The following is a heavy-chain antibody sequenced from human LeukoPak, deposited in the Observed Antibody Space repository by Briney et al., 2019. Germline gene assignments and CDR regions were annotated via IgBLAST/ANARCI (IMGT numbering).Heavy chain of an antibody. CDR3: ARLATAGHDVFDV. D-gene: IGHD6-13*01. CDR1: GYSFTSYW. CDR2: IYPGDSDT. V-gene: IGHV5-51*01. Sequence: GESLKISCKASGYSFTSYWIGWVRQMPGKGLEWMGNIYPGDSDTRYSPSFQGQVTISADKSISTAYLQWSSLKASGTAMYYCARLATAGHDVFDVWGQGTMVTVSS. J-gene: IGHJ3*01.